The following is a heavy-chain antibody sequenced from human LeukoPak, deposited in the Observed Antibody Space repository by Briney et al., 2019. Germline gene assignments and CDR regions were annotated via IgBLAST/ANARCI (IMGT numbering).Heavy chain of an antibody. D-gene: IGHD4-11*01. J-gene: IGHJ5*02. CDR1: GFTFSDYY. V-gene: IGHV3-11*04. CDR2: ITNSVSTI. Sequence: GGSLRLSCAASGFTFSDYYMSWLRQAPGKGLEWVSYITNSVSTIYYADSVKGRFTISRDNAKNSLYLQMNSLRDEDTAVYYCARGAYSKIDPWGQGTLVTVSS. CDR3: ARGAYSKIDP.